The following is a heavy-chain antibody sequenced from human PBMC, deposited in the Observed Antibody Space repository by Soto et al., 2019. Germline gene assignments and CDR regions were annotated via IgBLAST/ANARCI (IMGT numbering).Heavy chain of an antibody. D-gene: IGHD6-19*01. CDR1: GGSFSGYY. CDR2: INHSGST. V-gene: IGHV4-34*01. CDR3: ARVLPIFIPGIAVPRNYYYYGMDV. Sequence: SETLSLTCAVYGGSFSGYYWSWIRQPPGKGLEWIGEINHSGSTNYNPSLKSRVTISVDTSKNQFSLKLSSVTAADTAVHYCARVLPIFIPGIAVPRNYYYYGMDVWGQGTTVTVSS. J-gene: IGHJ6*02.